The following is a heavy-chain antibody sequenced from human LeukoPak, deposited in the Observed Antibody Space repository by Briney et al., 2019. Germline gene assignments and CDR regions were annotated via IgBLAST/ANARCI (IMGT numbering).Heavy chain of an antibody. Sequence: PGGSLRLSCAASGVTFSDYYMSWVRQAPGKGPEWISYISSTGTNEYYADSVKGRFTISRDNAKNSLSLQMNSLRAKDTGVYYCAVRQAVIVAHWGQGTLVTVSS. CDR1: GVTFSDYY. J-gene: IGHJ5*02. CDR3: AVRQAVIVAH. V-gene: IGHV3-11*04. D-gene: IGHD2-21*01. CDR2: ISSTGTNE.